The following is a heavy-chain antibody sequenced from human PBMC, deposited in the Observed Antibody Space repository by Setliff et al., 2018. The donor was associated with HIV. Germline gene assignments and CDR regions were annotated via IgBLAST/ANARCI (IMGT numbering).Heavy chain of an antibody. D-gene: IGHD7-27*01. J-gene: IGHJ4*02. Sequence: ASVKVSCKASGYTFTNYDINWVRQAPGQGLEWMGWISPHNADKNIPQRFRGRVTLTRDTSISTAYMELSGLRSDDTAMYYCARQLSNSLDYWGQGTLVTVSS. CDR3: ARQLSNSLDY. V-gene: IGHV1-2*02. CDR1: GYTFTNYD. CDR2: ISPHNADK.